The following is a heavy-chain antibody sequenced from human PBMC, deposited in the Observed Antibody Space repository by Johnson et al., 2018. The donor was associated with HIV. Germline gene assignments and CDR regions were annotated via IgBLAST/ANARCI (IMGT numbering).Heavy chain of an antibody. J-gene: IGHJ3*02. CDR2: ISYDGSNK. Sequence: QVQLVESGGGVVQPGRSLRLSCVASGFTLSNNAMHWVRQAPGKGLEWVAVISYDGSNKYYATSVKVRFTISRDNSKNTLYLQMGSLRAEDMAVYYCARARGDFCSGYPAFDIWGQGTMVTVSS. D-gene: IGHD3-3*01. CDR1: GFTLSNNA. V-gene: IGHV3-30*14. CDR3: ARARGDFCSGYPAFDI.